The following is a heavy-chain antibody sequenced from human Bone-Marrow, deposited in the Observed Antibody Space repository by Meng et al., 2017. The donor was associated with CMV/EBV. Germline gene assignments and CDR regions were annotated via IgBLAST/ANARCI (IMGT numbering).Heavy chain of an antibody. CDR1: GFTFRNYW. CDR3: ARDLTTIPGQNY. CDR2: IKPDGSEM. D-gene: IGHD4-11*01. Sequence: GGSLRLSCAVSGFTFRNYWMSWVRQAPGKGLEWVANIKPDGSEMYYLDSMKGRFTISRDNAKNSLYLQINSLRAEYTAVYYCARDLTTIPGQNYWGQGTLVTVSS. V-gene: IGHV3-7*01. J-gene: IGHJ4*02.